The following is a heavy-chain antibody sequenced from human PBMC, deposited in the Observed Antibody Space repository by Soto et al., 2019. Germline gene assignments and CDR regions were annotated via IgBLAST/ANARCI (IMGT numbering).Heavy chain of an antibody. CDR1: GGTFSSYA. CDR2: IIPIFGTA. D-gene: IGHD2-2*01. V-gene: IGHV1-69*05. CDR3: ARVHCSSTSCYAGFDY. Sequence: GASVKVSCKASGGTFSSYAISWVRQAPGQGLEWMGGIIPIFGTANYAQKFQGRVTMTRDTSTSTVYMELSSLRSEDTAVYYCARVHCSSTSCYAGFDYWGQGTLVTVSS. J-gene: IGHJ4*02.